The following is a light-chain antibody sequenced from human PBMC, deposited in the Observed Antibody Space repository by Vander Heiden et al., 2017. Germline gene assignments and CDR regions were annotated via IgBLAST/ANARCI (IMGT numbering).Light chain of an antibody. CDR2: GAS. CDR1: QSVTTN. Sequence: EIVMTQSPATLSVSPGERATLACRASQSVTTNLVWYQQKPGQAPRLLIYGASTRATGIPARFSGSASGTEFTLTISSLQSEDFAVYYCLQDNHWPRTFGQGTKVEIK. J-gene: IGKJ1*01. V-gene: IGKV3-15*01. CDR3: LQDNHWPRT.